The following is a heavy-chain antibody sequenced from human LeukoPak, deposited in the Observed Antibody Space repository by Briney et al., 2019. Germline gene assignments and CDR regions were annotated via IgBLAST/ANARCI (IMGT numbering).Heavy chain of an antibody. V-gene: IGHV1-2*02. CDR2: INPNSGGT. J-gene: IGHJ4*02. CDR3: ARDQVGYSDSSNYYSHIFDY. CDR1: GYTFTGYY. Sequence: ASVKVSCKSSGYTFTGYYVHWVRQAPGQGLEWMGWINPNSGGTFYPQNFQGRVTMTRDTSTITAYMELSRLRSDDTAVYYCARDQVGYSDSSNYYSHIFDYWGRGTLVTVSS. D-gene: IGHD3-22*01.